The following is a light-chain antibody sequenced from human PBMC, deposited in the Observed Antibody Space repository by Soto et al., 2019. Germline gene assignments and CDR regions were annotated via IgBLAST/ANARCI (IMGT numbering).Light chain of an antibody. CDR3: AAWDDSLSGLFV. J-gene: IGLJ1*01. Sequence: QSVLTQPPSASGTPGQRVTISCSGSSSNIGTNAVNWYQQIPGTAPKLLIYSNNQRPSGVPDRFSGSKSGTSASLAISGLQSEDEADYYCAAWDDSLSGLFVFGTGTKLTVL. CDR2: SNN. V-gene: IGLV1-44*01. CDR1: SSNIGTNA.